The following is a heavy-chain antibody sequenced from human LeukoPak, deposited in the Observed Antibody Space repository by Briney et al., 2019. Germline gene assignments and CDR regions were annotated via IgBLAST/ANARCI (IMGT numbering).Heavy chain of an antibody. J-gene: IGHJ4*02. CDR2: ISTQSGNT. CDR1: GYTLTSYG. Sequence: GASVKVSCKASGYTLTSYGINWMRQAPGQGLEWMGWISTQSGNTNYAQKVQGRLTLTTDRSTNTAYMELQSLRSDDTAVYYCARGAYGDKWGQGTMVTVSS. D-gene: IGHD4-17*01. CDR3: ARGAYGDK. V-gene: IGHV1-18*01.